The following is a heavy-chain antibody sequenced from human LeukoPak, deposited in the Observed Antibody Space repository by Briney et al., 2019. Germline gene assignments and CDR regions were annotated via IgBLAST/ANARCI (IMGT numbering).Heavy chain of an antibody. V-gene: IGHV4-4*09. J-gene: IGHJ3*02. CDR2: IYTSGST. CDR1: GGSISSYY. Sequence: SETLSLTCTVSGGSISSYYWSWIRQPPGKGLEWIGYIYTSGSTNYNPSLKSRVTISVDTSKNQFSLKLSSVTAADTAVYYCARLEGIATIRTYAFDIWGQGTMVTVSS. CDR3: ARLEGIATIRTYAFDI. D-gene: IGHD5-24*01.